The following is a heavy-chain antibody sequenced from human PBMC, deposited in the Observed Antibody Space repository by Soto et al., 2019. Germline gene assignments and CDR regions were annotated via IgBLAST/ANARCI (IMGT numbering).Heavy chain of an antibody. Sequence: GESLKISCKGSGYSVTSYLVGWVRQMPWKGLEWMVIIYPGDSDTRYSPSFQGQVTISADKSISTAYLQWSSLKASDTAMYYCARHDYGDYVPATAGYWGQGTLVTVSS. V-gene: IGHV5-51*01. CDR1: GYSVTSYL. CDR3: ARHDYGDYVPATAGY. D-gene: IGHD4-17*01. CDR2: IYPGDSDT. J-gene: IGHJ4*02.